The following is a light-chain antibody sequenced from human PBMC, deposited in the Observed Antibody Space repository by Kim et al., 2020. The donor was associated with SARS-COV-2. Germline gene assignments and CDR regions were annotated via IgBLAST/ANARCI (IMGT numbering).Light chain of an antibody. J-gene: IGKJ5*01. CDR1: QSIGGW. V-gene: IGKV1-5*01. Sequence: SGGDRVTITCRASQSIGGWLAWYQQKPGKAPKLLIYDASSVESGVPSRFSGSGSGTEVTLTISSLQPDDSATYYCQHHSTYPITFGQGTRLEIK. CDR2: DAS. CDR3: QHHSTYPIT.